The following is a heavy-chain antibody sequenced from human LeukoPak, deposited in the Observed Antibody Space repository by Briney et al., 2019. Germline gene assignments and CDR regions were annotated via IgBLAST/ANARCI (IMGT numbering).Heavy chain of an antibody. V-gene: IGHV3-48*02. D-gene: IGHD6-13*01. CDR1: GFTFNSYS. CDR2: IIISSSTI. Sequence: GGSLRLSCAASGFTFNSYSMNWVRQAPGKGLEWVSYIIISSSTIYYADSVKGRFSISRDNAKNSLYLQMNSLRDEDTAVYYCARSGYGSRWYFFDHWGQGTLVTVSS. J-gene: IGHJ4*02. CDR3: ARSGYGSRWYFFDH.